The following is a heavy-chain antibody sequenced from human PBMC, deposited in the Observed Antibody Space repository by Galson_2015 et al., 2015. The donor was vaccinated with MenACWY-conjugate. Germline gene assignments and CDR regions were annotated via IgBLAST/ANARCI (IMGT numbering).Heavy chain of an antibody. V-gene: IGHV3-7*03. D-gene: IGHD4-17*01. CDR3: ARGTVNALGTKYYGMDV. J-gene: IGHJ6*02. CDR1: GFIFSNPW. CDR2: IKQDGSER. Sequence: SLRLSCAASGFIFSNPWMDWARQAPGKGLEWVGNIKQDGSERYYVESVKGRFIISRDNAKNSLYLQMNSLRAEDTAIYYCARGTVNALGTKYYGMDVWGQGTTVTVSS.